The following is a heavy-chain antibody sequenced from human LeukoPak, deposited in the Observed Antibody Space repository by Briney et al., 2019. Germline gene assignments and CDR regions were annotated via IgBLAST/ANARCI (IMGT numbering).Heavy chain of an antibody. CDR3: ARDCSGGSCGDAFDI. CDR2: IYSGGST. Sequence: GGSLRLSCAASGFTVSSNYMSWVRQAPGKGLEWVSVIYSGGSTYYADSVKGRFTISRDNSKNTLYLQMNSLRAEDMAVYYCARDCSGGSCGDAFDIWGQGTMVTVSS. V-gene: IGHV3-53*01. D-gene: IGHD2-15*01. CDR1: GFTVSSNY. J-gene: IGHJ3*02.